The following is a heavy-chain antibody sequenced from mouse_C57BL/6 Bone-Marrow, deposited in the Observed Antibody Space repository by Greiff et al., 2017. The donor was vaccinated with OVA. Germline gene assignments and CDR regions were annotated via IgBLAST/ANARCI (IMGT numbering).Heavy chain of an antibody. V-gene: IGHV1-22*01. Sequence: EVQLKESGPELVKPGASVKMSCKASGYTFTDYNMHWVKQSHGKSLEWIGYTNPNNGGTSYNQKFKGKATLTVNKSSSTAYMELRSLTSEDSAVYYCARHGSSSAWFAYWGQGTLVTVSA. J-gene: IGHJ3*01. CDR1: GYTFTDYN. CDR3: ARHGSSSAWFAY. D-gene: IGHD1-1*01. CDR2: TNPNNGGT.